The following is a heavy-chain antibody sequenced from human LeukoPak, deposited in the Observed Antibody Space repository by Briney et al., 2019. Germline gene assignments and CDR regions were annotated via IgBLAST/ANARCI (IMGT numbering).Heavy chain of an antibody. J-gene: IGHJ6*03. D-gene: IGHD3-16*01. V-gene: IGHV1-18*01. CDR1: GYTFTSYG. CDR2: ISGYNGNA. CDR3: ARTFDVAPQERYMDV. Sequence: GASVKVSCKASGYTFTSYGISWVRQAPGEGLEWMGWISGYNGNANYAQKFQGRVTITADESTSTAYMELSSLRSEDTAVYYCARTFDVAPQERYMDVWGKGTTVTISS.